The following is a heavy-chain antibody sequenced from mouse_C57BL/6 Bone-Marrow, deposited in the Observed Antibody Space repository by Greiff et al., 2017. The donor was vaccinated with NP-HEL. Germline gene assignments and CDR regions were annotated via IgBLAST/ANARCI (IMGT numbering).Heavy chain of an antibody. CDR2: IRNKANGYTT. Sequence: DVHLVESGGGLVQPGGSLSLSCAASGFTFTDYYMSWVRQPPGKALEWLGFIRNKANGYTTEYSASVKGRFTISRDNSQSILYLQMNALRAEDSATYYCARYDWDDFDYWGQGTTLTVSS. J-gene: IGHJ2*01. CDR3: ARYDWDDFDY. D-gene: IGHD4-1*01. V-gene: IGHV7-3*01. CDR1: GFTFTDYY.